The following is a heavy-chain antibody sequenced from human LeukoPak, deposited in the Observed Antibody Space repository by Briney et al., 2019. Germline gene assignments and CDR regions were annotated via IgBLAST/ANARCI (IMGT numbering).Heavy chain of an antibody. Sequence: ASVKVSCKASGYTFTSYDINWVRQATGQGLEWMVWMNPNSGNTGYAQKFQGRVTMTRNTSISTAYMELSSLRSEDTAVYCCARGAEYCSSTSCYTPDYWGQGTLVTVSS. CDR3: ARGAEYCSSTSCYTPDY. CDR1: GYTFTSYD. J-gene: IGHJ4*02. V-gene: IGHV1-8*01. D-gene: IGHD2-2*02. CDR2: MNPNSGNT.